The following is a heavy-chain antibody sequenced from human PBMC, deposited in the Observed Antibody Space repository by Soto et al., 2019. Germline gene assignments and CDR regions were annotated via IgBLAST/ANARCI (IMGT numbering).Heavy chain of an antibody. CDR2: ISAYTDTP. V-gene: IGHV1-18*01. CDR3: ARELPYYDFWSGYYTGGEEYYYGMDV. D-gene: IGHD3-3*01. Sequence: ASVKVCCKASGYTFTNFGVTWVRRAPGQGLEWMGWISAYTDTPNYSQKFQGRVTITRDTSASTAYMELSSLRSEDTAVYYCARELPYYDFWSGYYTGGEEYYYGMDVWGQGTTVTVSS. CDR1: GYTFTNFG. J-gene: IGHJ6*02.